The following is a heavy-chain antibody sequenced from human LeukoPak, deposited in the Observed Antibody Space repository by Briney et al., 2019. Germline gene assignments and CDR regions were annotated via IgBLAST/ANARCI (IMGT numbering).Heavy chain of an antibody. Sequence: KASETLSLTCTVSGDSISSYYWSWIRQPAGKGLEWIGRIYTSGSTNYNPSLKSRVTMSVDTSKNQFSLKLSSVTAADTAVYYCASSDYGGNPYAFDIWGQGTMVTVSS. V-gene: IGHV4-4*07. CDR2: IYTSGST. D-gene: IGHD4-23*01. CDR1: GDSISSYY. J-gene: IGHJ3*02. CDR3: ASSDYGGNPYAFDI.